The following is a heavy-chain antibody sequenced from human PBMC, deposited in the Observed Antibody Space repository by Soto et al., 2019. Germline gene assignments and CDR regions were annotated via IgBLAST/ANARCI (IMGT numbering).Heavy chain of an antibody. CDR2: IIPIFGTA. V-gene: IGHV1-69*01. CDR3: ARSSGPGSGWDVGYFDY. CDR1: GGTFSSYA. D-gene: IGHD6-19*01. J-gene: IGHJ4*02. Sequence: QVQLVQSGAEVKKPGSSVKVSCKASGGTFSSYAISWVRQAPGQGLEWMGGIIPIFGTANYAQKFQGRVTISADESTSTAYMELSSRRSEDTAVYYCARSSGPGSGWDVGYFDYWGQGTLVTVSS.